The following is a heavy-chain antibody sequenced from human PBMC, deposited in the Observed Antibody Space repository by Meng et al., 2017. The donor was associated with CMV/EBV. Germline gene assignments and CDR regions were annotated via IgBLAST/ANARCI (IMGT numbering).Heavy chain of an antibody. J-gene: IGHJ3*02. V-gene: IGHV1-2*02. Sequence: ASVKVSCKASGYTFTGYYMHWVRQAPGQGLEWMGWINPNSGGTNYAQKFQGRVTMTRDTSISTAYMELSRLRSDDTVVYYCARTYYDFWSGYYGADAFDIWGQGTMVTVSS. CDR3: ARTYYDFWSGYYGADAFDI. D-gene: IGHD3-3*01. CDR2: INPNSGGT. CDR1: GYTFTGYY.